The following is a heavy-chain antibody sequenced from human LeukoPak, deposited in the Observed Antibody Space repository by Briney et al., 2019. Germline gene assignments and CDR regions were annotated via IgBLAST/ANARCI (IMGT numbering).Heavy chain of an antibody. CDR2: IRHDGSTK. Sequence: GGSLRLSCTASGFPFYSYWMTWIRQTPGKGLEWVANIRHDGSTKYYVDSVKGRFTISRDNAMNSLYLQMDSLRVEDTAIYYCARSVPYGTTWYGRSDCWGQGTQVTVSS. CDR1: GFPFYSYW. CDR3: ARSVPYGTTWYGRSDC. J-gene: IGHJ4*02. V-gene: IGHV3-7*03. D-gene: IGHD6-13*01.